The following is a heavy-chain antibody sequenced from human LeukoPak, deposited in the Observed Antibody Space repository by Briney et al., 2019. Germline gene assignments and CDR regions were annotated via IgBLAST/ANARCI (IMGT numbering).Heavy chain of an antibody. D-gene: IGHD3-3*01. Sequence: GGSLRLSCAASGFIFSSYSMNWVRQAPGKGLEWVSSISSSSSYIYYADSVKGRFTISRDNAKNSLYMQMNSLRAEDTAVYYCARDIWSGYYFDYWGQGTLATVSS. CDR3: ARDIWSGYYFDY. J-gene: IGHJ4*02. CDR2: ISSSSSYI. V-gene: IGHV3-21*01. CDR1: GFIFSSYS.